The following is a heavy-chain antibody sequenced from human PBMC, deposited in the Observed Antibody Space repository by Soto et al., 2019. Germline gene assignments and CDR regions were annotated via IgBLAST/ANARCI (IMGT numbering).Heavy chain of an antibody. V-gene: IGHV3-23*01. D-gene: IGHD4-4*01. J-gene: IGHJ6*02. Sequence: DVQLLESGGGLVQPGGCLRLSCAASGFRFSTYDMSWVRQAPGKGLEWVSVMSGSGSGTYYADSVKGRFTISRDNSKNTLYLQMNSQRAEDTAVYYCVRQAKLTTVTANVGYYYGLDVWGQGTTVTVSS. CDR3: VRQAKLTTVTANVGYYYGLDV. CDR1: GFRFSTYD. CDR2: MSGSGSGT.